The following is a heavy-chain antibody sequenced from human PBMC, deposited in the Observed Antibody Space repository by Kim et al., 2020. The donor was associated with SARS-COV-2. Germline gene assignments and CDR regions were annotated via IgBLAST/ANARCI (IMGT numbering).Heavy chain of an antibody. D-gene: IGHD3-10*01. CDR3: AKDNGLLRGVIIKVNYYYGMDV. J-gene: IGHJ6*02. CDR1: GFTFDDYA. Sequence: GGSLRLSCAASGFTFDDYAMHWVRQAPGKGLEWVSGISWNSGSIGYADSVKGRFTISRDNAKNSLYLQMNSLRAEDTALYYCAKDNGLLRGVIIKVNYYYGMDVWGQGTTVTVSS. CDR2: ISWNSGSI. V-gene: IGHV3-9*01.